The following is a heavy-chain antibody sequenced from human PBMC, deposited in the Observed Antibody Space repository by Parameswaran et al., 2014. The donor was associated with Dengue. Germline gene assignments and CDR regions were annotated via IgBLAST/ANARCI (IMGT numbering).Heavy chain of an antibody. CDR3: ARGRVYYDFWSGYYTGGGDY. J-gene: IGHJ4*02. D-gene: IGHD3-3*01. V-gene: IGHV4-34*01. CDR2: INHSGST. Sequence: RWIRQPPGKGLEWIGEINHSGSTNYNPSLKSRVTISVDTSKNQFSLKLSSVTAADTAVYYCARGRVYYDFWSGYYTGGGDYWGQGTLVTVSS.